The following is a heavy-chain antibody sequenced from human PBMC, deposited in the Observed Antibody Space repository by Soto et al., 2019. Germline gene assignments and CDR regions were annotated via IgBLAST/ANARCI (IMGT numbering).Heavy chain of an antibody. Sequence: QVQLVQSGAEVKKPGSSVKVSCKASGGTFSSYAISWVRQAPGQGLEWMGGFIPIFGTANYAQKFQGRVTITADESTRTAYMALSSLRSEDTAVYYCATYYDYVWGSYRPDSRFDYWGQGTLVTVSS. V-gene: IGHV1-69*01. D-gene: IGHD3-16*02. CDR2: FIPIFGTA. J-gene: IGHJ4*02. CDR3: ATYYDYVWGSYRPDSRFDY. CDR1: GGTFSSYA.